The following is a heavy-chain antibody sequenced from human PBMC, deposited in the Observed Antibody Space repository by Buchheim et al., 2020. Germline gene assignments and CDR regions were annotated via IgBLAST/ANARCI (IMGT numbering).Heavy chain of an antibody. D-gene: IGHD6-13*01. CDR3: ARDSYGYSSSWSLWYYYYGMDV. J-gene: IGHJ6*02. Sequence: EVQLVESGGGLVQPGGSLRLSCAASGFTFSSYWMSWVRQAPGKGLEWVANIKQDGSEKYYVDSVKGRFTISRDNAKNSLYLKMNSLRAEDTAVYYCARDSYGYSSSWSLWYYYYGMDVWGQGTT. CDR2: IKQDGSEK. V-gene: IGHV3-7*01. CDR1: GFTFSSYW.